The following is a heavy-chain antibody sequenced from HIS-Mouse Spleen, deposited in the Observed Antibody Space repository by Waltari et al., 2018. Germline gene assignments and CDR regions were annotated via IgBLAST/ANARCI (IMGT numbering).Heavy chain of an antibody. D-gene: IGHD6-19*01. Sequence: QVQLVESGGGVVQPGRSLRLSCSASGFTFSSYGMHWVRLAPGKGLEWVAVISYDGSNKYYADSVKGRFTISRDNSKNTLYLQMNSLRAEDTAVYYCAKASSGWLDYWGQGTLVTVSS. CDR2: ISYDGSNK. CDR1: GFTFSSYG. CDR3: AKASSGWLDY. J-gene: IGHJ4*02. V-gene: IGHV3-30*18.